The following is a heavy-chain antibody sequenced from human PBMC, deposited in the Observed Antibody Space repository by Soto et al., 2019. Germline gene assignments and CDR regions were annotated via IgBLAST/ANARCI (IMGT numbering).Heavy chain of an antibody. V-gene: IGHV4-38-2*02. CDR3: ARVGPWVPYSYDSSPYTFENWFDP. J-gene: IGHJ5*02. D-gene: IGHD3-22*01. Sequence: ERLCRAGSVPGCSISSGYYWRWPRQAPGKGLEWIGSIYHGGSTYYNPSLNSRVTLSIDMTNNHVSLILNSVTAADTAVYYCARVGPWVPYSYDSSPYTFENWFDPWGQGTLVTVSS. CDR1: GCSISSGYY. CDR2: IYHGGST.